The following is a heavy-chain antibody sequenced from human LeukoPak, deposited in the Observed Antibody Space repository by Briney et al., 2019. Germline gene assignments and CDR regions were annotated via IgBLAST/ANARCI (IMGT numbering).Heavy chain of an antibody. D-gene: IGHD3-22*01. J-gene: IGHJ4*02. CDR3: ARGAYYYDSSGSTGDY. CDR2: INPNSGGT. CDR1: GYTFTGYY. V-gene: IGHV1-2*02. Sequence: ASVKVSCTASGYTFTGYYMHWVRQAPGQGLEWMGWINPNSGGTNYAQKFQGRVTMTRDTSISTAYMELSRLRSDDTAVYYCARGAYYYDSSGSTGDYWGQGTLVTVSS.